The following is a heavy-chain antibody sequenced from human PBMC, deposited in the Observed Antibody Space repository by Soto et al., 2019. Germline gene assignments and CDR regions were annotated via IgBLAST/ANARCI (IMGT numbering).Heavy chain of an antibody. D-gene: IGHD3-9*01. CDR3: ARAPRYFDWFLSRDPFDY. V-gene: IGHV1-18*01. CDR1: GYTFTYYG. Sequence: ASVKVSCKASGYTFTYYGISWVRQAPGQGLEWMGWISAYNGNTNYAQKLQGRLTMTTDTSTSTAYVELRNLRSDDTAVYYCARAPRYFDWFLSRDPFDYWGQGTLVTVSS. CDR2: ISAYNGNT. J-gene: IGHJ4*01.